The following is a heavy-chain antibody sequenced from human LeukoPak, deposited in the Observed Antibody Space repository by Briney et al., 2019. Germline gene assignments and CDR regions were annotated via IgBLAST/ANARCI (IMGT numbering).Heavy chain of an antibody. CDR2: INPSGGST. CDR3: ARAQGPSSSWYVFDY. V-gene: IGHV1-46*01. D-gene: IGHD6-13*01. J-gene: IGHJ4*02. CDR1: GYIFTSYY. Sequence: GASVKVSCKASGYIFTSYYMYWVRQAPGQGLEWMGIINPSGGSTSYAQKFQGRVTMTRDMSTSTVYMELSSLRSEDTAVYYCARAQGPSSSWYVFDYWGQGTLVTVSS.